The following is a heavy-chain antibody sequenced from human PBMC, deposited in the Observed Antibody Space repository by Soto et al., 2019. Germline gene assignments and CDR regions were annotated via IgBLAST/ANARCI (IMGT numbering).Heavy chain of an antibody. V-gene: IGHV5-51*01. CDR1: GYSFTSYW. CDR2: MYPGDSDT. J-gene: IGHJ6*02. Sequence: GESLKISCKGSGYSFTSYWIGWARQMPGKGLEWMGIMYPGDSDTRYSPSFQGQVTISADKSISTAYLQWSSLKASDTAMYYCARTAAAGKYYYGMDVWGQGTTVTVSS. D-gene: IGHD6-13*01. CDR3: ARTAAAGKYYYGMDV.